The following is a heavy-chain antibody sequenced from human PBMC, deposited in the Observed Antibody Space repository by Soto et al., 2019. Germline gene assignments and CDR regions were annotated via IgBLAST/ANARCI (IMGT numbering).Heavy chain of an antibody. V-gene: IGHV3-53*01. Sequence: EVQLVESGGGLIQPGGSLRLSCAASGFTVSSNYMSWVRQAPGKGLEWVSVIYSGGSTYYADSVKGRFTISRDNSKNTLYLQMNSLSAEDTAVYYCARDRVESGYPEYFQHWGQGTLVPVSS. CDR3: ARDRVESGYPEYFQH. CDR2: IYSGGST. CDR1: GFTVSSNY. J-gene: IGHJ1*01. D-gene: IGHD3-22*01.